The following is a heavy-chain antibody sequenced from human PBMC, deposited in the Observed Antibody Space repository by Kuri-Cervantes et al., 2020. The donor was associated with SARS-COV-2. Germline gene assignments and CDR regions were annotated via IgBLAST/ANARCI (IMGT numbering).Heavy chain of an antibody. J-gene: IGHJ4*02. CDR1: GGTLRSYA. Sequence: GGSLRPSCKASGGTLRSYAISWVRQAPGQGLEWMGRIIPILGIANYAQKFQGRVTITADKSTSTAYMELSSLRSEDTAVYYCAREMATITAQGYFDYWGQGILVTVSS. D-gene: IGHD5-24*01. V-gene: IGHV1-69*04. CDR2: IIPILGIA. CDR3: AREMATITAQGYFDY.